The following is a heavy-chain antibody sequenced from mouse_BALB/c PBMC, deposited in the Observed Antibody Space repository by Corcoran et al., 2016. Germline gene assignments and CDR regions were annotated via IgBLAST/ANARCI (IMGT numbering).Heavy chain of an antibody. D-gene: IGHD2-4*01. V-gene: IGHV1S136*01. CDR3: ARSRKIYYDYDDY. CDR2: INPYNDGT. CDR1: GYTFTSYV. Sequence: EVQLQQSGPELVKPGASVKMSCKASGYTFTSYVMHWVKQKPGQGLEWIGYINPYNDGTKYNEKFKGKATLTSDKSSSTAYMELSSLTSEDSAVYYCARSRKIYYDYDDYWGQGTTLTVSS. J-gene: IGHJ2*01.